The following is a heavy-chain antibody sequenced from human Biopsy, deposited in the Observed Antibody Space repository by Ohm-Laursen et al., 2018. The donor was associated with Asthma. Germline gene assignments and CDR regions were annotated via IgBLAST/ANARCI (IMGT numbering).Heavy chain of an antibody. Sequence: SDTLSLTCTVSGGSVSSGSFYWSWLRQPPGKGLAWASYISYSGSTDYNPSLKSRLTISMDTSKNQFSLKLSSVTAADTAVYYCARVPTTLRYFDLWGRGTLVTVSS. CDR3: ARVPTTLRYFDL. CDR1: GGSVSSGSFY. D-gene: IGHD2-15*01. V-gene: IGHV4-61*01. CDR2: ISYSGST. J-gene: IGHJ2*01.